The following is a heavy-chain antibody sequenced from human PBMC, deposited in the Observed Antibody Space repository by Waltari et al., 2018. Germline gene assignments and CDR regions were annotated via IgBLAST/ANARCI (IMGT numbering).Heavy chain of an antibody. V-gene: IGHV3-49*04. CDR3: TRGNFQWSSTLDY. J-gene: IGHJ4*02. CDR2: SISKVYGGTT. CDR1: GFTFGDYG. D-gene: IGHD2-15*01. Sequence: EVQLVESGGGLVQPGRSLRLSCTGFGFTFGDYGVSWVGLAPGNGLEGVGFSISKVYGGTTKDAASVRGRFTFSRDDSKSIAFLQMNGLRTEDTAVYYCTRGNFQWSSTLDYWGQGTLVNVSS.